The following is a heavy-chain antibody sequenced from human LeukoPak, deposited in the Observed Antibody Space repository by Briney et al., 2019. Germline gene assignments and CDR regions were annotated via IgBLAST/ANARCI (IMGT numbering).Heavy chain of an antibody. D-gene: IGHD2-2*01. J-gene: IGHJ3*02. CDR1: GYTFTSYD. CDR2: VNPNSGNT. V-gene: IGHV1-8*03. Sequence: GASVKVSCKASGYTFTSYDINWVRQATGQGLEWMGWVNPNSGNTGYAQKFQGRVTITRNTSISTAYMELSSLRSEDTAVYYCASPRQRYCSSTSCPRDAFDIWGQGTMVTVSS. CDR3: ASPRQRYCSSTSCPRDAFDI.